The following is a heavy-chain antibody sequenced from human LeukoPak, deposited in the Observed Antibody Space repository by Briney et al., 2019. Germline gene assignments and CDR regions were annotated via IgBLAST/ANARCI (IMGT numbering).Heavy chain of an antibody. CDR3: AKDRASGSGSYSYRGFDY. V-gene: IGHV3-53*01. J-gene: IGHJ4*02. Sequence: GGSLRLSCAASDFTVSGNYMNWVRQAPGKGLEWVSVIYSPGTTYYADSVKGRFTISRDNSKNTLYLQMNSLRAEDTAVYYCAKDRASGSGSYSYRGFDYWGQGTLVTVSS. CDR2: IYSPGTT. D-gene: IGHD6-19*01. CDR1: DFTVSGNY.